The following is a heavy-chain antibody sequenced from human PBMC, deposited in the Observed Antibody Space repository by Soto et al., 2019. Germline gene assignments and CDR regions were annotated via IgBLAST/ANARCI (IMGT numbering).Heavy chain of an antibody. V-gene: IGHV1-69*12. Sequence: QVQLVQSGAEVKKPGSSVKVSCKASGGTSSNFTINWVRQAPGQGLEWMGGTIPLLDKTHYAQKFQGRVTITADESTNTAHLELSSLRSDDTAVYYCAIPRAPYSAMDVWGHGTTVTVSS. CDR3: AIPRAPYSAMDV. CDR1: GGTSSNFT. CDR2: TIPLLDKT. J-gene: IGHJ6*02.